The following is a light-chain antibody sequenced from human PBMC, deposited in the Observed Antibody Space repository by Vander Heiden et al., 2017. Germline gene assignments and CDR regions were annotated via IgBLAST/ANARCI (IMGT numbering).Light chain of an antibody. V-gene: IGKV3-20*01. J-gene: IGKJ1*01. CDR1: ETISSNY. Sequence: EIVLAQSLGLLSLPPGGRASVSCRASETISSNYVARYQQKPGQAPRLLIYGASTRATGVPDRFSGSGSGTAFTLTITRLEHEECAVYYCQQYGTSPPWAFGLGTKLEIK. CDR2: GAS. CDR3: QQYGTSPPWA.